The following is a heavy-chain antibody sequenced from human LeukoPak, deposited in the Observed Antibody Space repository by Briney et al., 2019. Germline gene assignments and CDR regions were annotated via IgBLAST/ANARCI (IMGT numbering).Heavy chain of an antibody. CDR3: ARDLPGSLDY. J-gene: IGHJ4*02. Sequence: SETLSLTCTVSGGSISSYYWSWIRQPPGKGLEWIGYTYYSGSTNYNPSLKSRVTIPVDTSKNQFSLKLSSVTAADTAVYYCARDLPGSLDYWGQGTLVTVSS. V-gene: IGHV4-59*01. CDR1: GGSISSYY. CDR2: TYYSGST.